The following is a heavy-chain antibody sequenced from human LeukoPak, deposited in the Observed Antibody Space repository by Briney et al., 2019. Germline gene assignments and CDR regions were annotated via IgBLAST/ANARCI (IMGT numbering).Heavy chain of an antibody. CDR2: IKQDGSEK. V-gene: IGHV3-7*03. Sequence: GGSLRLSCAASGFTFSSHWMSWVRQAPGKGLEWVANIKQDGSEKYYVDSVKGRFTISRDNAKNSLYLQMNSLRAEDTAVYYCARAKYYYDSSGLFDYWGQGTLVTVSS. D-gene: IGHD3-22*01. CDR1: GFTFSSHW. CDR3: ARAKYYYDSSGLFDY. J-gene: IGHJ4*02.